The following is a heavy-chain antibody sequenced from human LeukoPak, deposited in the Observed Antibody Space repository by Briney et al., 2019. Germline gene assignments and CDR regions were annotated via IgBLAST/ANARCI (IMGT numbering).Heavy chain of an antibody. CDR2: ISSSSRYI. D-gene: IGHD6-19*01. CDR3: ARDVSSGPPRAFDY. V-gene: IGHV3-21*01. J-gene: IGHJ4*02. CDR1: GFTFSSYS. Sequence: GGSLRLSCAASGFTFSSYSMNWVRQAPGKGLEWVSSISSSSRYIYYADSVKGRFTISRDNAKNSLYLQMNSLRAEDTAVYYCARDVSSGPPRAFDYWGQGTLVTVSS.